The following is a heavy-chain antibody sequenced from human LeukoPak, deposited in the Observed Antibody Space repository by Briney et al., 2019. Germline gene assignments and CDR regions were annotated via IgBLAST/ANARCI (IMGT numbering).Heavy chain of an antibody. V-gene: IGHV3-66*01. J-gene: IGHJ4*02. CDR2: IYSGGST. CDR3: AKDPTYDFWSGYYRGPFDY. Sequence: GGSLRLSCAASGFTVSSNYMSWVRQAPGKGLEWVSVIYSGGSTYYADSVKGRFTISRDNSKNTLYLQMNSLRAEDTAVYYCAKDPTYDFWSGYYRGPFDYWGQGTLVTVSS. CDR1: GFTVSSNY. D-gene: IGHD3-3*01.